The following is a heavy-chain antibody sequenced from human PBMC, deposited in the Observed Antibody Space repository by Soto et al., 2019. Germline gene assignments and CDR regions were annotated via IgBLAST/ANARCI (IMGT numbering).Heavy chain of an antibody. Sequence: GASVKVSCKASGGTFSSYAISWVRQAPGQGLEWMGGIIPIFGTANYAQKFQGRVTITADESTSTAYMELSSLRSEDTAVYYCARAYFYDSSAWESFDYWGQGPLGTAPQ. CDR2: IIPIFGTA. V-gene: IGHV1-69*13. CDR1: GGTFSSYA. CDR3: ARAYFYDSSAWESFDY. J-gene: IGHJ4*02. D-gene: IGHD3-22*01.